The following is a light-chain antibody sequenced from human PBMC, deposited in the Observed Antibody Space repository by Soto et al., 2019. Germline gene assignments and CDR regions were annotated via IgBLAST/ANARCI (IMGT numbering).Light chain of an antibody. V-gene: IGKV3-20*01. J-gene: IGKJ5*01. CDR3: QQYGGSPIT. Sequence: EVVLTQSPGTLSLSPGGRATLCCVASQSVSRRLAWYQQRPGQSPRLLISGASMRASGVPVRFIGSGSGTDFTLTITRLEPEDFAVYYCQQYGGSPITFGLGTRLEIK. CDR2: GAS. CDR1: QSVSRR.